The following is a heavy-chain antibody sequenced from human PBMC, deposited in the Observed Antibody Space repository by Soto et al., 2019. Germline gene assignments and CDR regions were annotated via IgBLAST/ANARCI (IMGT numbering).Heavy chain of an antibody. V-gene: IGHV3-33*01. CDR2: IWYDGSNK. J-gene: IGHJ5*02. CDR1: GFTFSSYG. Sequence: GGSLRLSCAASGFTFSSYGMHWVRQAPGKGLEWVAVIWYDGSNKYYADSVKGRFTISRDNSKNTLYLQMNSLRAEDTAVYYCARDSGVAPQGSWFDPWGQGTLVTVSS. CDR3: ARDSGVAPQGSWFDP. D-gene: IGHD2-15*01.